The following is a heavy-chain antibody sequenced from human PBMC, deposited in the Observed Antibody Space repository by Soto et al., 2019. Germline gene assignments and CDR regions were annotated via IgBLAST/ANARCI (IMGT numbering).Heavy chain of an antibody. CDR2: INPSGSI. V-gene: IGHV4-34*01. J-gene: IGHJ4*02. D-gene: IGHD4-4*01. CDR3: ATFVAATTVTRGSPRDY. CDR1: GGSFSGYH. Sequence: VQLQQWGAGLLKPSETLSLTCAVYGGSFSGYHWSWFRQPPGKGLECIGEINPSGSINYNPFLMSRVTISVDTSKFKCSLNLSSVTAADTAVYYCATFVAATTVTRGSPRDYCGQGTLVTVSS.